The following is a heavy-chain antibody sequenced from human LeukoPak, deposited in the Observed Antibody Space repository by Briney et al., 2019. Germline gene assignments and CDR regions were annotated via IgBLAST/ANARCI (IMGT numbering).Heavy chain of an antibody. CDR3: IVFGDSNH. J-gene: IGHJ5*02. Sequence: GGSLRLSCGASGFTFSSYAMSWVRQAPGKGLEWVSAIHSSGGTYYADSVKGRFTISRDTSKNTLYLQINSLRVEDTAVYYCIVFGDSNHWGQGTLVTVSS. D-gene: IGHD4-17*01. CDR1: GFTFSSYA. CDR2: IHSSGGT. V-gene: IGHV3-23*01.